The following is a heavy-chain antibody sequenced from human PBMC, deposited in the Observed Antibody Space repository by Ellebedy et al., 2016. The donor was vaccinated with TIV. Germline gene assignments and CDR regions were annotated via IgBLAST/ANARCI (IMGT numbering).Heavy chain of an antibody. CDR2: VKSQTDGGTI. CDR1: GFTFINAW. CDR3: SAAWVEYDSLIGNYPEDH. D-gene: IGHD3-3*01. J-gene: IGHJ4*02. Sequence: GESLKISCAASGFTFINAWMTWIRQAPGKGLEWVGRVKSQTDGGTIDYAAPVRGRFTISRDDSKNRLYLQMNSLKIEDTAVYYCSAAWVEYDSLIGNYPEDHWGQGTLVTVSS. V-gene: IGHV3-15*01.